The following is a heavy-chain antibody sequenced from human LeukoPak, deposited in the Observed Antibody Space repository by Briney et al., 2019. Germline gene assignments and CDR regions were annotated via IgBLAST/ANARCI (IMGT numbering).Heavy chain of an antibody. D-gene: IGHD2-15*01. CDR2: ISYDGSNK. CDR3: ARAEGLAVTSNY. CDR1: GFTFSSYA. J-gene: IGHJ4*02. Sequence: PGRSLRLSCAASGFTFSSYAMHWVRQAPGKGLEWVAVISYDGSNKYYADSVKGRFTISRDNSKNTLYLQMNSLRAEDTAVYYCARAEGLAVTSNYWGQGTLVTVSS. V-gene: IGHV3-30-3*01.